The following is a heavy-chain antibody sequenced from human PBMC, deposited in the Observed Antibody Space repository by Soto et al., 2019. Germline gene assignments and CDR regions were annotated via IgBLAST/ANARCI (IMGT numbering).Heavy chain of an antibody. V-gene: IGHV4-4*07. CDR2: MYTSGNT. D-gene: IGHD6-19*01. Sequence: QVQLQESGPGLVKPSATLSVTCSVSGASISDYYWSWIRQPAGKGLEWLGRMYTSGNTKYNPSLKSRLTMSPDTSVNQFSLTPRSVTAADTAIYFCARMYNSGYYRPEGDYYFYALDVWGQGTTVTV. CDR1: GASISDYY. CDR3: ARMYNSGYYRPEGDYYFYALDV. J-gene: IGHJ6*02.